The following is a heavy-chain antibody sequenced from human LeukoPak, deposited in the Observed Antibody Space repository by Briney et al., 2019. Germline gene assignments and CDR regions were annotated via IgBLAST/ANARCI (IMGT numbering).Heavy chain of an antibody. CDR2: ISSSSGTI. V-gene: IGHV3-48*01. CDR3: ARSSNTISFDY. D-gene: IGHD2-2*01. CDR1: GFTFSSYS. Sequence: PGGSLRLSCATSGFTFSSYSMNWVRQAPGKGLEWVSYISSSSGTIYYADSVKGRFTISRDNAKNSLSLQMSSLRAEDTAVYYCARSSNTISFDYWGQGTLVTVSS. J-gene: IGHJ4*02.